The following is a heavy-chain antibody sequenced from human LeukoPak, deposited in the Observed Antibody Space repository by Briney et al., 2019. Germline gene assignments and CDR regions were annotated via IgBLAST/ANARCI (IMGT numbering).Heavy chain of an antibody. CDR1: GYTFTSYG. Sequence: ASVKVSCKASGYTFTSYGISWVRQAPGQGLEWMGWISAYNGNTNYAQKLQGRVTMTTDTSTSTAYMEQRSLRSDDTAVYYCARVDFWSGYYTLPDYWGQGTLVTVSS. CDR2: ISAYNGNT. V-gene: IGHV1-18*01. J-gene: IGHJ4*02. D-gene: IGHD3-3*01. CDR3: ARVDFWSGYYTLPDY.